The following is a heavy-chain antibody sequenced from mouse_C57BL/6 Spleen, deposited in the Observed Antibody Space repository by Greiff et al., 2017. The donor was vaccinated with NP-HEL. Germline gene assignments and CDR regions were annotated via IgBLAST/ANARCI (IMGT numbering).Heavy chain of an antibody. J-gene: IGHJ4*01. Sequence: QVQLQQSGPELVKPGASVKISCKASGYAFSSSWMNWVKQRPGKGLEWIGRIYPGDGDTNYNGKFKGKATLTADKSSSTAYMQLSSLTSEDSAVYFCAIKYGNTGAMDYWGQGTSVTVSS. V-gene: IGHV1-82*01. CDR1: GYAFSSSW. CDR2: IYPGDGDT. CDR3: AIKYGNTGAMDY. D-gene: IGHD2-10*02.